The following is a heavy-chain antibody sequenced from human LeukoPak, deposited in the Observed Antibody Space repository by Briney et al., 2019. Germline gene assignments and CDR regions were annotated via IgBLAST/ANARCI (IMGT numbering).Heavy chain of an antibody. CDR2: IYTSGSS. CDR3: AREGSLYRSGWFDP. J-gene: IGHJ5*02. Sequence: SQTLSLTCTVSGGSISSGSYYWSWIRQPAGKGLEWIGRIYTSGSSNYNPSLKSRVTISVDTSKNQFSLKLSSVTAADTAVYYCAREGSLYRSGWFDPWGQGTLVTVSS. V-gene: IGHV4-61*02. D-gene: IGHD2-8*02. CDR1: GGSISSGSYY.